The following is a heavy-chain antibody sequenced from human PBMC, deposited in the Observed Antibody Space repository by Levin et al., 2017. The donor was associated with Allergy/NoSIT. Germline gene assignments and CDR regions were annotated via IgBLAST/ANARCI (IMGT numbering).Heavy chain of an antibody. J-gene: IGHJ4*02. CDR3: ARISAVAAAGYFTYFDY. Sequence: SETLSLTCTVSGGSISSYYWSWIRQPPGKGLEWIGYIYYSGSTNYNPSLKSRVTISVDTSKNQFSLKLSSVTAADTAVYYCARISAVAAAGYFTYFDYWGQGTLVTVSS. CDR1: GGSISSYY. CDR2: IYYSGST. D-gene: IGHD6-13*01. V-gene: IGHV4-59*01.